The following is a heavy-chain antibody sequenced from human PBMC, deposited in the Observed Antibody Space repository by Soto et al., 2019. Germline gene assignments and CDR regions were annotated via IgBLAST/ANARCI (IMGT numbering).Heavy chain of an antibody. CDR1: GFTFSSYA. CDR2: IKQDGSEK. Sequence: GGSLRLSCAASGFTFSSYAMSWVRQAPGKGLEWVANIKQDGSEKYYVDSVKGRFTISRDNAKNSLYLQMNSLRAEDTAVYYCASRSSSPFYYGMDVWGQGTTVTVSS. D-gene: IGHD6-6*01. CDR3: ASRSSSPFYYGMDV. J-gene: IGHJ6*02. V-gene: IGHV3-7*05.